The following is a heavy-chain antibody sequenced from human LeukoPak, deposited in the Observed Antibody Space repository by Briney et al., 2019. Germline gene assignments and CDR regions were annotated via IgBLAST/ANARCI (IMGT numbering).Heavy chain of an antibody. V-gene: IGHV3-33*01. CDR2: IWSDASNT. CDR3: ARTYNIRYFDT. D-gene: IGHD3-9*01. Sequence: PGGSLRLSCAASGFIFSSYGMHWVRPAPGKGLEWVAVIWSDASNTYYVDSVKGRFTISRDNSKNTLYLQMNSLRAEDTAVYYCARTYNIRYFDTWGQGTLVTVSS. J-gene: IGHJ4*02. CDR1: GFIFSSYG.